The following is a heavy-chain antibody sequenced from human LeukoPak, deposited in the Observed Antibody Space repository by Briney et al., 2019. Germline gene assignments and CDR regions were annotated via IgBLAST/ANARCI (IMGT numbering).Heavy chain of an antibody. CDR3: AMSLEKYDY. D-gene: IGHD5-24*01. CDR1: GFTFSLYD. Sequence: GGSLRLSCAASGFTFSLYDMNWVRQAPGKGLEWISYISTSSSALYYADSVKGRFTISRDNAKNSLYLQMNSLRAEDTAVYYCAMSLEKYDYWGQGTLVTVSS. V-gene: IGHV3-48*01. J-gene: IGHJ4*02. CDR2: ISTSSSAL.